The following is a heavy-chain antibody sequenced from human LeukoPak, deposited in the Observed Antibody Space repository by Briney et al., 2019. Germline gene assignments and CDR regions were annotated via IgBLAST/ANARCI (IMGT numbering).Heavy chain of an antibody. CDR2: IKQDGSEK. J-gene: IGHJ3*02. CDR1: GFTFSSYW. CDR3: AKALYYDSSGYYAAAFDI. Sequence: GGSLRLSCAASGFTFSSYWMSWARQAPGKGLEWVANIKQDGSEKYYVDSVKGRFTISRDNAKNSLYLQMNSLRAEDTAVYYCAKALYYDSSGYYAAAFDIWGQGTMVTVSS. D-gene: IGHD3-22*01. V-gene: IGHV3-7*01.